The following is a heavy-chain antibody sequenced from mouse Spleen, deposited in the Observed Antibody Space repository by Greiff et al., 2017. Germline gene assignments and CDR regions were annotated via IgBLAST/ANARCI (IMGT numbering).Heavy chain of an antibody. J-gene: IGHJ2*01. CDR1: GYTFTSYV. Sequence: QVQLKQSGAELARPGASVKLSCKASGYTFTSYVISWVKQRTGQGLEWIGEIYPRSGNTYYNEKFKGKATLTADKSSSAAYMELRSLTSEDSAVYFCARYYYGSSYFDYWGQGTTLTVSS. V-gene: IGHV1-81*01. CDR3: ARYYYGSSYFDY. D-gene: IGHD1-1*01. CDR2: IYPRSGNT.